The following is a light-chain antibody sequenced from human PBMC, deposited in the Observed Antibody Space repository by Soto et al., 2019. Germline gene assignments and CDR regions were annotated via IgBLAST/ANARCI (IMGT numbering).Light chain of an antibody. J-gene: IGKJ5*01. Sequence: EIMMTQSPATLSVSPGDRASLSCRVSRNVYNTSAWYQQKPGQPPRLLIYDVSTRATGVPARFSGSGSGTEFTLTISSLQSEDSAVYLCQQSIYWPVTFGLGTRLEIK. CDR2: DVS. CDR1: RNVYNT. CDR3: QQSIYWPVT. V-gene: IGKV3-15*01.